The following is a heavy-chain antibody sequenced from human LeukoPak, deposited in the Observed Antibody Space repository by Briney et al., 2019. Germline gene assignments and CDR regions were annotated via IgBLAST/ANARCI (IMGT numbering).Heavy chain of an antibody. CDR1: GGSISSGGYY. Sequence: SETLSLTCTVSGGSISSGGYYWSWIRQHPGKGLEWIGYIYYSGSTYYNPSLKSRVTISVDTSKNQFSLKLSSVTAADTAVYYCAREYSGYDWPCYFDYWGQGTLVTVSS. V-gene: IGHV4-31*03. CDR2: IYYSGST. D-gene: IGHD5-12*01. CDR3: AREYSGYDWPCYFDY. J-gene: IGHJ4*02.